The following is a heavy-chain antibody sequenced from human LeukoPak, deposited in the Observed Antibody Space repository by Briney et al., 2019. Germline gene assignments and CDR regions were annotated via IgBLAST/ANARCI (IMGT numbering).Heavy chain of an antibody. CDR3: ARGGRYFDWPYFDY. CDR2: INHSGST. J-gene: IGHJ4*02. Sequence: SETLSLTCAVYGGSFSGYYWSWIRQPPGKGLEWIGEINHSGSTNYNPSLKSRVTISPDRSKNQFSLKLSSVTAADTAVYYCARGGRYFDWPYFDYWGQGTLVTVSS. D-gene: IGHD3-9*01. CDR1: GGSFSGYY. V-gene: IGHV4-34*01.